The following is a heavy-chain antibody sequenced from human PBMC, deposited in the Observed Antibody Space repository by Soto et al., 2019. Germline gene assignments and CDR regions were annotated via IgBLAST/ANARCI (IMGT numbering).Heavy chain of an antibody. CDR2: IWYDGSNE. D-gene: IGHD1-20*01. Sequence: GGSLRLSCAASGFTFSSYGMHWVRQAPGKGLEWVATIWYDGSNEGYAESVKGRFTISRDNSKNTLYLQINSLRAEDSAVYYCARDDRRGSKWNGPLLFNYWGQGTLVTVSS. CDR1: GFTFSSYG. CDR3: ARDDRRGSKWNGPLLFNY. V-gene: IGHV3-33*01. J-gene: IGHJ4*02.